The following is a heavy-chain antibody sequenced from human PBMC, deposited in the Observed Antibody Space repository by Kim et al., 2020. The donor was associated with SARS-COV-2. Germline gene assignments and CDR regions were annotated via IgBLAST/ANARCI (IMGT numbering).Heavy chain of an antibody. D-gene: IGHD6-19*01. V-gene: IGHV3-48*02. CDR2: I. J-gene: IGHJ4*02. Sequence: IHYADSVKGRLTSSRDNDKDSIYLQMSNLRDEDTAVYYCARSAGGWFHFWGQGTLVTVSS. CDR3: ARSAGGWFHF.